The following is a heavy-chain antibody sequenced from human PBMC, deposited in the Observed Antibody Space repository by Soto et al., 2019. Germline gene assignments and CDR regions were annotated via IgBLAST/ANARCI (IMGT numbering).Heavy chain of an antibody. CDR3: ARATLAGTGWFGMLDS. CDR1: GDSVSSSSAA. CDR2: TYYRSKWYN. D-gene: IGHD6-19*01. J-gene: IGHJ4*02. V-gene: IGHV6-1*01. Sequence: QLQQTGPGLVKPSQTLSLTCAISGDSVSSSSAAWNWIRQSPSSGLEWLGRTYYRSKWYNDYAVSVKSRLTISPDTSKNQFSLQLNSVSPDDTAVYFCARATLAGTGWFGMLDSWGQGTLVIVSS.